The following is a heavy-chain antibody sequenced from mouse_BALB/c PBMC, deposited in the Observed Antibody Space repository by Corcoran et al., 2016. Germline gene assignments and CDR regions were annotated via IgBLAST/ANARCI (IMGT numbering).Heavy chain of an antibody. J-gene: IGHJ4*01. Sequence: QVQLQQSGPELVKPGASVKISCKASGYSFTSYYIHWVKQRPGQGLEWIGWIFPGSGNTKYNEKFKGKATLTADKSSSTAYMQLSSLTSEDSAVYFCARRDGSSLMDYWGQGTSVTVSS. CDR3: ARRDGSSLMDY. D-gene: IGHD1-1*01. CDR1: GYSFTSYY. V-gene: IGHV1-66*01. CDR2: IFPGSGNT.